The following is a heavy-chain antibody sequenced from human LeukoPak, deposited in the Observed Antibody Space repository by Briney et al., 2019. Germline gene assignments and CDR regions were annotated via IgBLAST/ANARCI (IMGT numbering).Heavy chain of an antibody. D-gene: IGHD3-22*01. V-gene: IGHV3-33*01. CDR3: ARDVFTTYDTGGGYFDY. CDR1: GFTFSSYG. Sequence: AGGSLRLSCVVSGFTFSSYGMHWVRQAPGKGLEWVALIWYDGSNKYYADSVKGRFTISRDNSKITLYLQMNSLRADDTAVYYCARDVFTTYDTGGGYFDYWGQGTLVTVSS. CDR2: IWYDGSNK. J-gene: IGHJ4*02.